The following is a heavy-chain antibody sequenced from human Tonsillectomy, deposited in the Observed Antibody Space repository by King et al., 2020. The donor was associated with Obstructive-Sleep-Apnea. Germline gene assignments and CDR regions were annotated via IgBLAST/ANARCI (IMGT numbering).Heavy chain of an antibody. CDR2: ISSSSLTI. CDR3: ARGSRGGDYPPYYYYAMDV. Sequence: VQLVESGGGLVKPGGSLRLSCAASGFTFSDYYMAWIRQAPGKGLEWVSYISSSSLTIYYADSVKGRFTISRDNAKSSLYLQMNSLRADDAAVYYCARGSRGGDYPPYYYYAMDVWGQGTTVTVSS. D-gene: IGHD2-21*02. V-gene: IGHV3-11*01. J-gene: IGHJ6*02. CDR1: GFTFSDYY.